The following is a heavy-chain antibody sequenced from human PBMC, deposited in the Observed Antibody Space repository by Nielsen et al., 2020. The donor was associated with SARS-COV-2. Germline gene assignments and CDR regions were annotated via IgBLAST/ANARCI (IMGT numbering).Heavy chain of an antibody. Sequence: SETLSLTCTVSGGSISSYYWSWIRQPPGKGLEWIGYIYYSGSTNYNPSLKGRVTISVDTSKNQFSLKLSSVTAADTAVYYCARAMDDAFDIWGQGTMVTVSS. D-gene: IGHD3-10*01. V-gene: IGHV4-59*01. CDR1: GGSISSYY. J-gene: IGHJ3*02. CDR2: IYYSGST. CDR3: ARAMDDAFDI.